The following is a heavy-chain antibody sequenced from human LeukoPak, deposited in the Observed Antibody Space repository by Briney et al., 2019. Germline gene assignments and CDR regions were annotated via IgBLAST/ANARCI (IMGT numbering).Heavy chain of an antibody. CDR2: NNWNSGSI. CDR3: AVGRIAPADLDY. V-gene: IGHV3-9*01. CDR1: GFTFDDYA. J-gene: IGHJ4*02. D-gene: IGHD6-13*01. Sequence: PGGSLRLSCGVSGFTFDDYAMHWVRRARGRGLEWVSGNNWNSGSIGYADSEKGRFAISRDKSKNTVFLQMNSLEGEDTAVYYCAVGRIAPADLDYWGQGTLVTVSS.